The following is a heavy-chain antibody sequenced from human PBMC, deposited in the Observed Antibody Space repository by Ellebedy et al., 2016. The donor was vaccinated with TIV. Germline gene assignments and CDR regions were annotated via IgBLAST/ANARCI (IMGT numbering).Heavy chain of an antibody. V-gene: IGHV4-38-2*02. CDR3: ARDRDGYYKAFDI. CDR2: IYHGGST. D-gene: IGHD3-9*01. CDR1: GFSISSGYY. J-gene: IGHJ3*02. Sequence: SETLSLTCTVSGFSISSGYYWGWIRQPPGKGLEWIGNIYHGGSTYYNPSLKSRVTISVDTSKNQFSLKLSSVTAADTAVYYCARDRDGYYKAFDIWGQGTMVTVSS.